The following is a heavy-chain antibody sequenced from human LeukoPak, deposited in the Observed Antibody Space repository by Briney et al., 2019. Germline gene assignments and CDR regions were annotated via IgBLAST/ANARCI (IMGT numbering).Heavy chain of an antibody. V-gene: IGHV4-34*01. CDR1: GGSFSGYY. J-gene: IGHJ4*02. D-gene: IGHD4-11*01. CDR2: INHSGST. Sequence: SETLSLTCAVYGGSFSGYYWSWIRQPPGKGLEWIGEINHSGSTNYNPSLKSRVTISVDTSKNQFSLKLSSVTAADTAVYYCARTTSEYYFDYWGQGTLVTVSS. CDR3: ARTTSEYYFDY.